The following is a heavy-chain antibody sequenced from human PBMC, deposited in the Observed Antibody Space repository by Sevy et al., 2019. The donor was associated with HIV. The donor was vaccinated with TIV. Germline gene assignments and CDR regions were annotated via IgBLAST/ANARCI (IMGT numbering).Heavy chain of an antibody. V-gene: IGHV4-59*08. J-gene: IGHJ4*02. Sequence: SETLSRTCTVSGGSITSLYWNWIRQPPGKGLEWIANIYYNSHINYNPSLKSRVTLSLDTSKNQFSLRLSSVTAADTAMYYCAGENAWGRGYSWGQGTLVTVSS. CDR3: AGENAWGRGYS. D-gene: IGHD1-26*01. CDR2: IYYNSHI. CDR1: GGSITSLY.